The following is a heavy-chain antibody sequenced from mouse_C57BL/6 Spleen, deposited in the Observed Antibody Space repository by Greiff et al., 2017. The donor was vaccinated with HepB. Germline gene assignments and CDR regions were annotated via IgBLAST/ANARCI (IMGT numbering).Heavy chain of an antibody. V-gene: IGHV5-4*01. CDR2: ISDGGSYT. CDR1: GFTFSSYA. D-gene: IGHD3-2*02. J-gene: IGHJ2*01. Sequence: EVQRVESGGGLVKPGGSLKLSCAASGFTFSSYAMSWVRQTPEKRLEWVATISDGGSYTYYPDNVKGRFTISRDNAKNNLYLQMSHLKSEDTAMYYCARDQGPPFFDYWGQGTTLTVSS. CDR3: ARDQGPPFFDY.